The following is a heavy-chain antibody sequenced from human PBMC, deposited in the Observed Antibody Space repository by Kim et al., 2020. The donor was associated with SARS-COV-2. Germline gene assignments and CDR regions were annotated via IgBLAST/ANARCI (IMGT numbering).Heavy chain of an antibody. D-gene: IGHD3-10*01. V-gene: IGHV4-61*01. Sequence: SETLSLTCTVSGGSVSSGSYYWSWIRQPPGKGLEWIGYIYYSWSTNYNPSLKSRVTISVDTSKNQFSLKLSSVTAADTAVYYCARVSYPPPPHFDYWGQGTLVTVSS. J-gene: IGHJ4*02. CDR2: IYYSWST. CDR1: GGSVSSGSYY. CDR3: ARVSYPPPPHFDY.